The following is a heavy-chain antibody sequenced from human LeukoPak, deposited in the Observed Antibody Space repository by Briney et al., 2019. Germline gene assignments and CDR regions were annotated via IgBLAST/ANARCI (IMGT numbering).Heavy chain of an antibody. CDR1: GFIFSAYN. Sequence: GSLRLSCAASGFIFSAYNMVWVRQAPGKGLEWAARISGSSFNYINYADSVKGRFTVSRDNARNSLYLQMNSLRVEDTGVYYCARGDDYLPFDHWGQGNLVTVSS. CDR2: ISGSSFNYI. V-gene: IGHV3-21*01. D-gene: IGHD2/OR15-2a*01. CDR3: ARGDDYLPFDH. J-gene: IGHJ5*02.